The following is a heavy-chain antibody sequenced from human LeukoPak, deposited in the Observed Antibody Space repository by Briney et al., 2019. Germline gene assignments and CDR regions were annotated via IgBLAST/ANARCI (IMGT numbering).Heavy chain of an antibody. CDR3: AHFRGGSFDF. D-gene: IGHD3-16*01. CDR2: IYYSGST. J-gene: IGHJ3*01. V-gene: IGHV4-59*05. Sequence: PSETLSLTCTVSGGSISSYYWSWIRQPPGKGLEWIGSIYYSGSTYYNPSLKSRVTISVDTSKDQFSLKLSSVTAADTAVYYCAHFRGGSFDFWGQGTMVTVSS. CDR1: GGSISSYY.